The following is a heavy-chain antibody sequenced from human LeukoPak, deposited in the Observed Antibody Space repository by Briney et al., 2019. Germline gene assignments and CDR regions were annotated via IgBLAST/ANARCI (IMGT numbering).Heavy chain of an antibody. D-gene: IGHD6-6*01. CDR1: GFDFSGFS. V-gene: IGHV3-30*04. J-gene: IGHJ6*03. Sequence: SGGSLRLSCVVSGFDFSGFSMSWVRQAPGKGLEWVAVISHDGFNQKYADSVKGRFTVSRDNSENMQFLQMNALRPEDTAVYYCARDGAARLLRYYYYMDVWGKGTTVTVS. CDR2: ISHDGFNQ. CDR3: ARDGAARLLRYYYYMDV.